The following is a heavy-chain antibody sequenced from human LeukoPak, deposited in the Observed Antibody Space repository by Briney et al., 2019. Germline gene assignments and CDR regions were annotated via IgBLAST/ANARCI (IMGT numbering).Heavy chain of an antibody. D-gene: IGHD2-15*01. J-gene: IGHJ6*02. CDR3: ARAPGYCSGGSCYYYGMDV. CDR1: GGSISGYY. V-gene: IGHV4-59*01. Sequence: SETLSLTCTVSGGSISGYYWSWIRQPPGKGLEWIGYIYYSGSTNYNPSLKSRVTISVDTSKNQFSLKLSSVTAADTAVYYCARAPGYCSGGSCYYYGMDVWGQGTTVTVSS. CDR2: IYYSGST.